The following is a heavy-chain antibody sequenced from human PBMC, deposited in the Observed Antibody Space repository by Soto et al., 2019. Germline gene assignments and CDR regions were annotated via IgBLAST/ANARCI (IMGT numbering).Heavy chain of an antibody. CDR2: VRHSGST. CDR1: GASISSGGYY. Sequence: QVQLQESGPGLVKSSQTLSLTCTVSGASISSGGYYWSWIRQYPGNGLEWMGYVRHSGSTYYNPSLKSRVLISVDTSKNQFSLRLSSVTPADTAVYYCARDAPPFDSWGQGTLVTVSS. J-gene: IGHJ4*02. V-gene: IGHV4-31*03. CDR3: ARDAPPFDS.